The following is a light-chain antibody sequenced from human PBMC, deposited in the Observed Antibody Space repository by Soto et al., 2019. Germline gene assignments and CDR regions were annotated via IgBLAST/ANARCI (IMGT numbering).Light chain of an antibody. CDR1: SSVVGSYNL. CDR3: CSYAGRSTYV. Sequence: QSVLTQPASVSGSPGQSITISCTGTSSVVGSYNLVSWYQQHPGKAPKLMIYEVSKRPSGVSNRFSGSKSGNTASLTISGLQAVVEADYSCCSYAGRSTYVFGTGTKVTV. CDR2: EVS. J-gene: IGLJ1*01. V-gene: IGLV2-23*02.